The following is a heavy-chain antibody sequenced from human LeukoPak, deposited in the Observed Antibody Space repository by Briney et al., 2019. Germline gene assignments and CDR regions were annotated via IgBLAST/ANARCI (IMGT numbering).Heavy chain of an antibody. CDR3: AKGRWALFDC. CDR2: TYYRSKWYN. D-gene: IGHD3-10*01. J-gene: IGHJ4*02. Sequence: SQTLSLTCDISGDSVSSNSAAWNWIWQSPSRGLEWLGRTYYRSKWYNDYAVSLKSRMTINADTSKNQFSLQLNSVTPEDTAVYYCAKGRWALFDCWGQGTLVIVSS. V-gene: IGHV6-1*01. CDR1: GDSVSSNSAA.